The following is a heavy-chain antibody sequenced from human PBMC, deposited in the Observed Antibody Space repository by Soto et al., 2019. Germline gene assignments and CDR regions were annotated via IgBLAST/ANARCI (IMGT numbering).Heavy chain of an antibody. J-gene: IGHJ6*02. V-gene: IGHV4-30-4*01. CDR2: IYYSGST. CDR1: GGSISSGDYH. CDR3: ARESRHYGMDV. Sequence: PSETLSLTCTVSGGSISSGDYHWSWIRQPPGKGLEWIGYIYYSGSTYYNPSLKSRITISVDTSKDQFSLKLSSVTAADTAVYYCARESRHYGMDVWGQGTAVTVSS.